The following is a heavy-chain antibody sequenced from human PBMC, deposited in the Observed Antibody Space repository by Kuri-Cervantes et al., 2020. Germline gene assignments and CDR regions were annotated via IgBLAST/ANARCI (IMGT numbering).Heavy chain of an antibody. CDR2: INAGNGNT. CDR1: VYTFTSYD. D-gene: IGHD2-2*01. J-gene: IGHJ6*03. V-gene: IGHV1-3*01. Sequence: ASVKVSCKASVYTFTSYDINWVRQATGQGLEWMGWINAGNGNTKYSQKFQGRVTITRDTSASTVYMELRSLRSDDTAVYYCARTDCSSTSCYFYYYYMDVWGKGTTVTVSS. CDR3: ARTDCSSTSCYFYYYYMDV.